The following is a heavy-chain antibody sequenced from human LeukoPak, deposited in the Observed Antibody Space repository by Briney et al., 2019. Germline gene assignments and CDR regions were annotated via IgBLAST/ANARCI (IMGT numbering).Heavy chain of an antibody. Sequence: SETLSLTCTVSGGSISSYYWSWIRQPPGKGLEWIGYIYYSGSTNYNPSLKSRVTISVDTSKNQFSLKLSSVTAADTAVYYCAREGDPYSSSDKGALDYWGQGTLVTVSS. CDR2: IYYSGST. J-gene: IGHJ4*02. D-gene: IGHD6-6*01. CDR3: AREGDPYSSSDKGALDY. V-gene: IGHV4-59*01. CDR1: GGSISSYY.